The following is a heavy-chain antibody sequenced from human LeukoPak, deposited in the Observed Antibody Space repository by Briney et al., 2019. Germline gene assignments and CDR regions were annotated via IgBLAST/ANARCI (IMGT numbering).Heavy chain of an antibody. V-gene: IGHV4-39*07. Sequence: SETLSLTCTVSGGSISSNSYYWGWIRQPPGKGLEWIGSIYYSGSAYYKPSLKSRVTISVDTSKNQFSLKLSSVTAADTAVYYCARDPLVGAPIWGQGTMVTVSS. D-gene: IGHD1-26*01. J-gene: IGHJ3*02. CDR1: GGSISSNSYY. CDR2: IYYSGSA. CDR3: ARDPLVGAPI.